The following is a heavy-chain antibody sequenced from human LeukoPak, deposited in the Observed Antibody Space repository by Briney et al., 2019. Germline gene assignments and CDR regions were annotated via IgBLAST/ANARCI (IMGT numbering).Heavy chain of an antibody. CDR1: GFTFSSYA. Sequence: HSGGSLRLSCAASGFTFSSYAMSWVRQAPGRGLEWVSAISGSGASTYYADSVKGRFTISRDNSKNTLYVQMNSLRAEDTAVYYCAKSQFGGVFDGFDIWGQGTMVAVSS. V-gene: IGHV3-23*01. J-gene: IGHJ3*02. CDR2: ISGSGAST. CDR3: AKSQFGGVFDGFDI. D-gene: IGHD3-16*01.